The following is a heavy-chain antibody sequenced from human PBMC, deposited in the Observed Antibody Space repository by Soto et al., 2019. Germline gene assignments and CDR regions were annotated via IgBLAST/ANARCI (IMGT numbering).Heavy chain of an antibody. CDR1: GYTFINNS. CDR2: ISTENGNT. J-gene: IGHJ4*02. Sequence: ASVNVSCKSSGYTFINNSMTWGRQAPGQGLEWMGWISTENGNTNYAQNLQGRVILTRDRSTNTAYMELRSLRPEDTATYYCARDSSSGTFDNWGQGALVTVSS. D-gene: IGHD3-22*01. V-gene: IGHV1-18*04. CDR3: ARDSSSGTFDN.